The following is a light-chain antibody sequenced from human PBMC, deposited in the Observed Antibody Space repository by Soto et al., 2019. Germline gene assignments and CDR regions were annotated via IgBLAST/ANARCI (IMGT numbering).Light chain of an antibody. CDR1: ESVSSSS. Sequence: EIVLTRSPGTLSLSPGERATLSCRASESVSSSSLAWYQQKPGQAPRLLIFGASTRATGIPDRFTGSGSGTDFTLTISRLEPEDFAIYYCQQRSNGPPWTFGQGTKVDI. J-gene: IGKJ1*01. CDR3: QQRSNGPPWT. CDR2: GAS. V-gene: IGKV3D-20*02.